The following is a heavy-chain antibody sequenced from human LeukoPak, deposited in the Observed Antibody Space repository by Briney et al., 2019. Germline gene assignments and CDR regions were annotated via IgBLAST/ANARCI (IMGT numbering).Heavy chain of an antibody. Sequence: SVKVSCKASGGTFSSYAISWVRQAPGQGLEWMGGIIPIFGTANYAQKFQGRVTITADESTSTAYMELSSLRSEDTAVYYCARAYCSSTSCYTSAFDYWGQGTLVTVSS. CDR2: IIPIFGTA. J-gene: IGHJ4*02. CDR3: ARAYCSSTSCYTSAFDY. V-gene: IGHV1-69*13. CDR1: GGTFSSYA. D-gene: IGHD2-2*02.